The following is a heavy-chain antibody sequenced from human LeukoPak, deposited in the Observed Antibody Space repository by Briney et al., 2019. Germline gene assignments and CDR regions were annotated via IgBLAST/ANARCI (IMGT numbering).Heavy chain of an antibody. CDR3: ARRKVRGVTILRGAAFDI. D-gene: IGHD3-10*01. J-gene: IGHJ3*02. Sequence: SETLSLTCAVYGGSFSGYYWSWIRQPPGKGLEWIGEINHSGSTNYNPSLKSRVTISVDTSKNQFSLKLSSVTAADTAVYYCARRKVRGVTILRGAAFDIWGQGTMVTVSS. CDR2: INHSGST. CDR1: GGSFSGYY. V-gene: IGHV4-34*01.